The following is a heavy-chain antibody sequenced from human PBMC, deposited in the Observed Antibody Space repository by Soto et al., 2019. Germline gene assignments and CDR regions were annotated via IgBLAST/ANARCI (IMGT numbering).Heavy chain of an antibody. CDR3: ARHLLSSPGTPYFDY. CDR1: GYSFTSYW. V-gene: IGHV5-51*01. Sequence: GESLKISCKGSGYSFTSYWIGWVRQMPGKGLEWMGIIYPGDSDTRYSPSFQGQVTISADKSISTAYLQWSSLKASDTAMYYCARHLLSSPGTPYFDYWGQGTLVTVSS. CDR2: IYPGDSDT. D-gene: IGHD1-1*01. J-gene: IGHJ4*02.